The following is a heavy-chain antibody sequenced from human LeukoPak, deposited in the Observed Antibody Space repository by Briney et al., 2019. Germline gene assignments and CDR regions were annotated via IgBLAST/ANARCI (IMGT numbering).Heavy chain of an antibody. V-gene: IGHV1-2*02. J-gene: IGHJ4*02. CDR1: GYTFTGYY. CDR3: ARVSITMVRLLDY. Sequence: ASVKVSCKASGYTFTGYYMHWVRQAPGQGLEWMGWINPNSGGTNYAQKFQGRVTMTRDTSISTAYMELSRLRSDDTAVYYCARVSITMVRLLDYWGQGTLVTVSS. CDR2: INPNSGGT. D-gene: IGHD3-10*01.